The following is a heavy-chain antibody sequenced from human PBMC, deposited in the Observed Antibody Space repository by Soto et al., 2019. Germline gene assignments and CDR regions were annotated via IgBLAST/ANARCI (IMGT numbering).Heavy chain of an antibody. J-gene: IGHJ5*01. CDR3: ARERDYDFWSATSWFDS. D-gene: IGHD3-3*01. CDR2: INPNGGST. CDR1: GYAFTNYY. V-gene: IGHV1-46*01. Sequence: ASVKVSCKASGYAFTNYYIHWVRQAPGQGLEWMAIINPNGGSTNYAQKFQGRVTLTRDTSTSTAYMELSSLRSEDTAVYYCARERDYDFWSATSWFDSWGQGTLVTVSS.